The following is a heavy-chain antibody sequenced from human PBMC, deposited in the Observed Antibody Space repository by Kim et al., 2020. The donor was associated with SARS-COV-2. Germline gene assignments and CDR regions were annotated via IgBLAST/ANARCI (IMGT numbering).Heavy chain of an antibody. J-gene: IGHJ6*02. Sequence: SVKVSCKASGFTFTSSAVQWVRQARGQRLEWIGWIVVGSGNTNYAQKFQERVTITRDMSTSTAYMELSSLRSEDTAVYYCAAPVLTNYYYGMDVWGQGTTVTVSS. CDR1: GFTFTSSA. V-gene: IGHV1-58*01. D-gene: IGHD3-10*01. CDR3: AAPVLTNYYYGMDV. CDR2: IVVGSGNT.